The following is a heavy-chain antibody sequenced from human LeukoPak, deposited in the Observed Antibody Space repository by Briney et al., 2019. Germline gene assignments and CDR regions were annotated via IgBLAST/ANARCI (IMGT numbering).Heavy chain of an antibody. CDR1: GFTFSSYA. V-gene: IGHV3-30*04. Sequence: GGSLRLSCAASGFTFSSYAMHWVRQAPGKGLEWVAVTSYDGSNKYYADSVKGRFTISRDNSKDTLFLQMNSLRAEDSAVYYCAKDDLSGFTYGHFDYWDQGTLVTVSS. D-gene: IGHD5-18*01. CDR2: TSYDGSNK. CDR3: AKDDLSGFTYGHFDY. J-gene: IGHJ4*02.